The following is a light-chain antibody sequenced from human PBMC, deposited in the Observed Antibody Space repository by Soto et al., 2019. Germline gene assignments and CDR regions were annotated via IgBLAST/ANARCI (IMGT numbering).Light chain of an antibody. CDR2: DVS. J-gene: IGLJ1*01. Sequence: QSALTQPASVSGSPGQSITISCTGTSSDVGYYHFVSWYQHHPGKAPKLLTYDVSNRPSGVSNRFSGSKSGNTASLTISGLQAEDEADYYCSSYTTSNTYVFGTGPKVTVL. CDR3: SSYTTSNTYV. CDR1: SSDVGYYHF. V-gene: IGLV2-14*01.